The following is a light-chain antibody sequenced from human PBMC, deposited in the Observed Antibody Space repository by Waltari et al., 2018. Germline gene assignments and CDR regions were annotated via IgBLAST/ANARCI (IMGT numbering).Light chain of an antibody. CDR3: QQANTFPVT. V-gene: IGKV1-12*01. J-gene: IGKJ3*01. CDR2: DAS. CDR1: RGITSR. Sequence: DIQMTQSPSAVSAFVGDRVIITCRASRGITSRLAWYQQKPGRAPKLLIYDASSLQSGVPSRFSGSGSETDFTLTINNLQPEDIATYFCQQANTFPVTFGPGTKVDIK.